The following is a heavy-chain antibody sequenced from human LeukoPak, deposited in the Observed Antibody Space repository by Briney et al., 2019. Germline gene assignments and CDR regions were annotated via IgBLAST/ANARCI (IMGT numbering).Heavy chain of an antibody. CDR1: GFTLSSYA. J-gene: IGHJ4*02. Sequence: GGSLRLSCAASGFTLSSYAMSWVRQGPGKGLEWVSAISVSGNTYHADSVKGRFTISRDNAKNSLYLQMNSLRAEDTAVYYCARDGGSGSCQFWGQGTLVTVSS. D-gene: IGHD3-10*01. V-gene: IGHV3-21*01. CDR3: ARDGGSGSCQF. CDR2: ISVSGNT.